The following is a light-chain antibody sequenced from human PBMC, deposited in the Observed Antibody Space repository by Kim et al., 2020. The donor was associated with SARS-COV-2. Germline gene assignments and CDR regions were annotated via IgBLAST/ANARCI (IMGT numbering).Light chain of an antibody. Sequence: GQSITISCTGSSSDVGVYNYVSCYQHHPGKAPKLMIYDVSTRPSGFSNRFSGSKSGNTASLTISGLQMEDEADYYCSSFTATSTWVFGGGTQLTVL. V-gene: IGLV2-14*03. CDR2: DVS. CDR3: SSFTATSTWV. CDR1: SSDVGVYNY. J-gene: IGLJ3*02.